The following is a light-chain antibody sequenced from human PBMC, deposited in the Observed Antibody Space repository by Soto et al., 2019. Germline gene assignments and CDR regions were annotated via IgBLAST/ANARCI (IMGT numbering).Light chain of an antibody. J-gene: IGLJ2*01. Sequence: QSALTEPRSVSGSPGQSVTISCTGTSRDVGGYNFVSWYQQHSGTAPKLMVYDVSKRPSGVPDRFSGSKSGNTASLTISGLQAEDEADYYCCSYAGGYTWVFGGGTKLTVL. CDR2: DVS. V-gene: IGLV2-11*01. CDR1: SRDVGGYNF. CDR3: CSYAGGYTWV.